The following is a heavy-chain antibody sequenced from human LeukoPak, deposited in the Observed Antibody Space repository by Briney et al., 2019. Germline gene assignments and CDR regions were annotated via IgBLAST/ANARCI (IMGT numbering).Heavy chain of an antibody. Sequence: SETLSLTCTVSGGSISSSSYYWGWVRQPPGKGLEWIGSIYYSGSTYYNPSLKSRVTISVDTSKNQFSLKLSSVTAADTAVYYCARSLVVYGPLRRGAFDIWGQGTMVTVSS. CDR3: ARSLVVYGPLRRGAFDI. CDR2: IYYSGST. CDR1: GGSISSSSYY. J-gene: IGHJ3*02. D-gene: IGHD2-21*01. V-gene: IGHV4-39*07.